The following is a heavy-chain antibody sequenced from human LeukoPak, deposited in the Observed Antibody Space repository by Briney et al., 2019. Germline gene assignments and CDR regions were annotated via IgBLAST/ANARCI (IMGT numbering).Heavy chain of an antibody. J-gene: IGHJ4*02. CDR2: IYHSGST. V-gene: IGHV4-4*02. CDR1: GGSISSSNW. CDR3: ARGFWSRYYDY. Sequence: SETLSLTCAVSGGSISSSNWWSWVRQPPGKGLEWIGEIYHSGSTNYNPSLKSRVTISVDSSKNQFSLRLSSVTAADTAVYYCARGFWSRYYDYWGQGTLVTVSS. D-gene: IGHD2-8*02.